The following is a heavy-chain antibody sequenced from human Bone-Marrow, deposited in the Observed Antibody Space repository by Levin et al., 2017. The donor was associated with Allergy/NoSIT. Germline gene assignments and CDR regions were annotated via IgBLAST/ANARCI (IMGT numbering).Heavy chain of an antibody. CDR1: GFSFSSYA. V-gene: IGHV3-23*01. J-gene: IGHJ4*02. CDR3: AKEITAAADNYFDY. CDR2: ISGSGVNT. Sequence: GESLKISCAASGFSFSSYAMSWVRQAPGKGLEWVSAISGSGVNTHYTDSVKGRFTISRDNSKNTLYLQMNSLRAEDTAVYYCAKEITAAADNYFDYWGQGTLVTVSS. D-gene: IGHD6-13*01.